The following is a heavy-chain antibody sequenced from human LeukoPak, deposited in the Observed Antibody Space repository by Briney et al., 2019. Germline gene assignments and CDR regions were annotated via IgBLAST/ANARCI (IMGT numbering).Heavy chain of an antibody. V-gene: IGHV3-49*04. J-gene: IGHJ6*02. CDR1: GFTFGGYA. CDR2: IGRKSSGGTT. D-gene: IGHD4-17*01. Sequence: GGSLRLSCTTSGFTFGGYAINWVRQAPGKGLDWVGFIGRKSSGGTTEYAASVRGRFTISRDDSKRIAYLQMNSLKTEDTALYYCTRDFGDYIYYGLDVWGQGTTVTVSS. CDR3: TRDFGDYIYYGLDV.